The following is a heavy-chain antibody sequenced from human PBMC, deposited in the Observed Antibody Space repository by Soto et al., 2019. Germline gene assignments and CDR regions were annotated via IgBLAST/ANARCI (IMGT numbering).Heavy chain of an antibody. Sequence: SVKVSCKASGFTFTSSAVQWVRQARGQRLEWIGWIVVGSGNTNYAQKFQERVTITRDMSTSPAYRELSSPRSEDTAVYYCAADNHYYDSSGYLHAHFDYWGQVTLVTVSS. J-gene: IGHJ4*02. CDR1: GFTFTSSA. CDR3: AADNHYYDSSGYLHAHFDY. CDR2: IVVGSGNT. D-gene: IGHD3-22*01. V-gene: IGHV1-58*01.